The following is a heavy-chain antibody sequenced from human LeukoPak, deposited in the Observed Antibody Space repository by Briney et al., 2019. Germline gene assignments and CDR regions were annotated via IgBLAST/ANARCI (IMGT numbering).Heavy chain of an antibody. Sequence: GGSLRLSCAASGFTFSRYGMEWVRQAPGKGLEWVAVISFDGSNKYYADSVNGRFTISRDDSKNTVYLQMNSLRAEDTAIYYCAKDLIGSGRTGYPSDNWGQGTMVIVSS. CDR2: ISFDGSNK. CDR3: AKDLIGSGRTGYPSDN. CDR1: GFTFSRYG. J-gene: IGHJ3*01. D-gene: IGHD3/OR15-3a*01. V-gene: IGHV3-30*18.